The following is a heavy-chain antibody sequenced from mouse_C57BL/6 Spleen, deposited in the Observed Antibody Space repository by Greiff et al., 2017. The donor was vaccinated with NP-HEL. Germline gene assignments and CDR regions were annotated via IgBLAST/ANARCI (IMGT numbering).Heavy chain of an antibody. V-gene: IGHV5-17*01. CDR3: ARRRDYDGYYFDY. CDR2: ISSGSSTI. J-gene: IGHJ2*01. D-gene: IGHD2-4*01. CDR1: GFTFSDYG. Sequence: EVNVVESGGGLVKPGGSLKLSCAASGFTFSDYGMHWVRQAPEKGLEWVAYISSGSSTIYYVDTVKGRFTISRDNAKNTLFLQMTSLRSEDTAMYYCARRRDYDGYYFDYWGQGTTLTVSS.